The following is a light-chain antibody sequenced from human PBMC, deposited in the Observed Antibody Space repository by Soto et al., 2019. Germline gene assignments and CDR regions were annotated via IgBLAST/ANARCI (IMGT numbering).Light chain of an antibody. CDR1: NIGSKS. V-gene: IGLV3-21*04. CDR2: YDS. J-gene: IGLJ2*01. CDR3: QVWDSSSDHVV. Sequence: SYELTQPPSVSVAPGKTARITCGGNNIGSKSVHWYQQKPGQAPVLVISYDSDRPSGIPERFSGSNSGSTATLTISRVEAGDEADYYCQVWDSSSDHVVFGEGTKLTVL.